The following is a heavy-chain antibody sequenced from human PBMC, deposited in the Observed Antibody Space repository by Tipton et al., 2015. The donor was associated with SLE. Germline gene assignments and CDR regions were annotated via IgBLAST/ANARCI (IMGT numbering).Heavy chain of an antibody. J-gene: IGHJ4*02. CDR2: IIPIFGTA. D-gene: IGHD6-19*01. CDR1: GGTFSSYA. CDR3: ARDQGYSSGWYWGNNFDY. V-gene: IGHV1-69*01. Sequence: QVQLVQSGAEVKKPGSSVKVSCKASGGTFSSYAISWVRQAPGQGLEWMGGIIPIFGTANYAQKFQGRVTITTDESTSTAYMELSSLRSEDTAVYYCARDQGYSSGWYWGNNFDYWGQGTLVTVSS.